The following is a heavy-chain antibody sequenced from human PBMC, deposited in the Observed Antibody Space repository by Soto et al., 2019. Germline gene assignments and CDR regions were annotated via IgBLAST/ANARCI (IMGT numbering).Heavy chain of an antibody. J-gene: IGHJ5*02. Sequence: QVQLVESGGGVVQPGRSLRLSCAASGFIFSSYAMHWVRQAPGKGLEWVAVISYDGSNKYYADSVKGRFTISRDNSKNTLYLQMNSLRAEDTAVYYCARDVDYGDYGGWFDPWGQGTLVTVSS. CDR3: ARDVDYGDYGGWFDP. D-gene: IGHD4-17*01. CDR2: ISYDGSNK. V-gene: IGHV3-30-3*01. CDR1: GFIFSSYA.